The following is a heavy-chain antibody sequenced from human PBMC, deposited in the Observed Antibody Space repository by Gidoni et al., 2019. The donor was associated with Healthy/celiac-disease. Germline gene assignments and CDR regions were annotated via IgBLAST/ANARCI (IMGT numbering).Heavy chain of an antibody. CDR3: AKDMGHSSAFDY. CDR2: ISWNSGSI. J-gene: IGHJ4*02. Sequence: WVSGISWNSGSIGYADSVKGRFTISRDNAKNSLYLQMNSLRAEDTALYYCAKDMGHSSAFDYWGQGTLVTVSS. V-gene: IGHV3-9*01. D-gene: IGHD6-6*01.